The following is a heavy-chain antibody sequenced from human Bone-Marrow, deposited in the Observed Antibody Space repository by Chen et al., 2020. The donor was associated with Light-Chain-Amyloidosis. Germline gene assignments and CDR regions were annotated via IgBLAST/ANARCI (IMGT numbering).Heavy chain of an antibody. D-gene: IGHD3-10*01. CDR2: INHSGST. Sequence: QVQLQQWGAGVLKPSETPSLTCAVYGGSFSGYYWSWIRQPPGKGLEWIGEINHSGSTNYTPSLKSRVTISVDTSKNQLSLKLRSVTAADTAVYYCARETYFYGSGSYYPIYYYYGMDVWGQGTTVTVSS. CDR3: ARETYFYGSGSYYPIYYYYGMDV. CDR1: GGSFSGYY. J-gene: IGHJ6*02. V-gene: IGHV4-34*01.